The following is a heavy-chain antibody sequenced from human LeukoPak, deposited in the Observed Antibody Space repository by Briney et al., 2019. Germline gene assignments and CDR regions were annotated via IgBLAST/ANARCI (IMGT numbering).Heavy chain of an antibody. CDR1: GFTFSSYA. CDR3: ARAQVGYNWFDP. CDR2: ISSSSSYI. V-gene: IGHV3-21*01. J-gene: IGHJ5*02. D-gene: IGHD1-26*01. Sequence: GGSLRLSCAASGFTFSSYAMHWVRQAPGKGLEWVSSISSSSSYIYYADSVKGRFTISKDNAKNSLYLQMNSLRAEDTAVYYCARAQVGYNWFDPWGPGTLVTVSS.